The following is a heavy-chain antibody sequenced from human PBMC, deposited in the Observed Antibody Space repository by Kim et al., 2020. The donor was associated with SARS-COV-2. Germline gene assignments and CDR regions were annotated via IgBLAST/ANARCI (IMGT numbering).Heavy chain of an antibody. CDR3: ARFGAFDI. V-gene: IGHV3-21*01. Sequence: SSYIYYADSVRGRFTSCRDNAKNSLYLKMTSLRAEDTAVYYCARFGAFDIWGQGTMVTVSS. D-gene: IGHD3-10*01. J-gene: IGHJ3*02. CDR2: SSYI.